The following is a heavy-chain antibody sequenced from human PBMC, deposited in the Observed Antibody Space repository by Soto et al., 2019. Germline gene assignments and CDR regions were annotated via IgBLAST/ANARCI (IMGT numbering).Heavy chain of an antibody. CDR3: ARYCSGGSCPFDY. D-gene: IGHD2-15*01. Sequence: GASVKVSCKASGGTFSSYTISWVRQAPGQGLEWMGRIITILGIANYAQKFQGRVTITADKSTSTAYMELSSLRSEDTAVYYCARYCSGGSCPFDYWGQGTLVTVSS. J-gene: IGHJ4*02. V-gene: IGHV1-69*02. CDR2: IITILGIA. CDR1: GGTFSSYT.